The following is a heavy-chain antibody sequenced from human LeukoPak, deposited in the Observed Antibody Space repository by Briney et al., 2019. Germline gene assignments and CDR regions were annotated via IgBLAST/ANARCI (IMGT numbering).Heavy chain of an antibody. V-gene: IGHV4-4*02. CDR1: GGSISSSNW. D-gene: IGHD3-16*01. Sequence: SETLSLTCAVSGGSISSSNWWSWVRQRPGKGLEWIGEIYHGGSTNYNPSLKSRVTISVDKSNNQFSLKLTSVTAADTAVYYCARETYGFDPWGQGTLVTVSS. CDR2: IYHGGST. CDR3: ARETYGFDP. J-gene: IGHJ5*02.